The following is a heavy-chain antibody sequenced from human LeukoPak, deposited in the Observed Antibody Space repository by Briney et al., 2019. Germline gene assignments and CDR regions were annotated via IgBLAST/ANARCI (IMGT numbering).Heavy chain of an antibody. CDR2: IYTSGST. CDR3: ASIAAAGPTYYYYYYMDV. D-gene: IGHD6-13*01. CDR1: GGSISSYY. Sequence: SETLSLTCTVSGGSISSYYWSWIRQPPGKGLEWIGYIYTSGSTNYNPSLKSRVTISVDTSKNQFSLKLSSVTAADTAVYYCASIAAAGPTYYYYYYMDVWGKGTTVTVSS. V-gene: IGHV4-4*09. J-gene: IGHJ6*03.